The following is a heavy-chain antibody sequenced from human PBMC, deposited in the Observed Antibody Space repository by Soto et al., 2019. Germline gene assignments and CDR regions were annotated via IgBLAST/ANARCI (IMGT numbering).Heavy chain of an antibody. CDR1: GFTFSSYG. V-gene: IGHV3-33*01. D-gene: IGHD2-2*01. CDR3: ARDGDIGVVPAALAYYYYYMDV. CDR2: IWYDGSNK. Sequence: QVQLVESGGGVVQPGRSLRLSCAASGFTFSSYGMHWVRQAPGKGLEWVAVIWYDGSNKYYADSVKGRFTISRDNSKNTLYLQMNSLRAEDTAVYYCARDGDIGVVPAALAYYYYYMDVWGKGTTVTVSS. J-gene: IGHJ6*03.